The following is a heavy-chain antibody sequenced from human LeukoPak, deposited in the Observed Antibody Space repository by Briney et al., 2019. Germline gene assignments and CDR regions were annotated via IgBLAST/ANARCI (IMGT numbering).Heavy chain of an antibody. CDR3: ARMPPRIFGVVIWPTHFDY. J-gene: IGHJ4*02. V-gene: IGHV4-4*07. Sequence: SETLSLTCTVSGGSISSYYWSWIRQPAGKGLEWIGRIYTSGSTNYNPSLKSRVTMSVDTSKNQFSLKLSSVTAADTAVYYCARMPPRIFGVVIWPTHFDYWGQGTLVTVSS. CDR1: GGSISSYY. CDR2: IYTSGST. D-gene: IGHD3-3*01.